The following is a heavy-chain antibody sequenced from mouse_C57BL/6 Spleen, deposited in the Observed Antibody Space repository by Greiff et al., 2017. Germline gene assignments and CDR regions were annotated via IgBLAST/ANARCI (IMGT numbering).Heavy chain of an antibody. V-gene: IGHV3-8*01. CDR2: ISYSGST. J-gene: IGHJ1*03. CDR1: GYSITSDY. Sequence: EVKLMESGPGLAKPSQPLSLTCSVPGYSITSDYWNWIRKFPGNKLEYMGDISYSGSTYYNPSLKSRISITRDTSKNQYYLQLNSVTTEETATYYCARGSNYVGSLYFDVWGTGTTVTVSS. CDR3: ARGSNYVGSLYFDV. D-gene: IGHD2-5*01.